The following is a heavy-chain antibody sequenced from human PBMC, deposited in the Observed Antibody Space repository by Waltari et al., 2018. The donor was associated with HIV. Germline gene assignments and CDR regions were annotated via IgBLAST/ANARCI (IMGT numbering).Heavy chain of an antibody. CDR3: QWYNSCWN. J-gene: IGHJ4*02. Sequence: EVQLVESGGGLVHPGGSLRLSCAASGFTFSNAWMNWVRQAPGKGPEWVGRIASKTAGGTADYAAPVKGRFTISRDDSKTTLYLQMNSLKTEDTAVYYCQWYNSCWNWGRGTLVTVSS. D-gene: IGHD6-19*01. V-gene: IGHV3-15*04. CDR1: GFTFSNAW. CDR2: IASKTAGGTA.